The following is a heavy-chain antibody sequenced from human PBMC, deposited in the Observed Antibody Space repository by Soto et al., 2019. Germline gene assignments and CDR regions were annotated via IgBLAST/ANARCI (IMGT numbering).Heavy chain of an antibody. V-gene: IGHV3-23*01. CDR2: ISGSGIST. D-gene: IGHD4-17*01. Sequence: EVQLLESGGNSVQPGGSLRLSCEVSGVTFSSHAMSWVRQAPGKGLEWISGISGSGISTYYAVSVKGRFPISRDNSKNTLYLQLNSLRVDDTAIYYCAKLRLNDSGDYRFLDHWGQGTLVPVSS. CDR1: GVTFSSHA. J-gene: IGHJ4*02. CDR3: AKLRLNDSGDYRFLDH.